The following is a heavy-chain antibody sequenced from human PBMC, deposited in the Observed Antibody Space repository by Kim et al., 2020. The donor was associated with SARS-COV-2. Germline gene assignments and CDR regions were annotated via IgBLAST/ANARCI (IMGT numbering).Heavy chain of an antibody. CDR2: IKSDGSI. CDR3: ASEGISMVRGVAYYFGMDV. CDR1: GFTFSKVW. J-gene: IGHJ6*02. V-gene: IGHV3-74*01. Sequence: GGSLRLSCAASGFTFSKVWMHWVRQTPGKGLVWVSRIKSDGSIIYADSVKGRFSISRDNAKNTVYLQMNSLRVEDTAVYYCASEGISMVRGVAYYFGMDVWGHGTTVTVSS. D-gene: IGHD3-10*01.